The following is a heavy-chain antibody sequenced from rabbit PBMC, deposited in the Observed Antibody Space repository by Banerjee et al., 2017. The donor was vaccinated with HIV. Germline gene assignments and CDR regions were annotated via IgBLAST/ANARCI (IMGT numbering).Heavy chain of an antibody. D-gene: IGHD1-1*01. Sequence: QSLEESGGDLVKPGASLTLTCTASGFSLSSSYYMCWVRQAPGKGLEWIACIYAGSSGSTYYASWAKGRFTISKTSSTTVTLQMTSLTAADTATYFCARDRGYTMDGMDLWGPGTLVTVS. V-gene: IGHV1S40*01. CDR1: GFSLSSSYY. CDR2: IYAGSSGST. J-gene: IGHJ6*01. CDR3: ARDRGYTMDGMDL.